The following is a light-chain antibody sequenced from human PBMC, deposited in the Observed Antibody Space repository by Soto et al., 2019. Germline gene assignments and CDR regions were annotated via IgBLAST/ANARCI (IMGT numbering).Light chain of an antibody. Sequence: DVVLTQPPLFSPVPLGQPASTSCRSSQSLVHSDGHTYLSWLLQRPGQPPSLLIYNIPNRFFGVPDRFSVSGAGTDYTLRISRVVAEDVGIYYCMQVTHLPHIFGQGSKLEI. CDR1: QSLVHSDGHTY. V-gene: IGKV2-24*01. CDR2: NIP. J-gene: IGKJ2*01. CDR3: MQVTHLPHI.